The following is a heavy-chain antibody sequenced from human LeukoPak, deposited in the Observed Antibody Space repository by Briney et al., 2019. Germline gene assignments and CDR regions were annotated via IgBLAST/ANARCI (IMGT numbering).Heavy chain of an antibody. CDR3: ASGYGSGSYYSPYY. J-gene: IGHJ4*02. V-gene: IGHV3-33*01. D-gene: IGHD3-10*01. Sequence: GGPLRPSCPPYGFTFSSYGMHWVRQAPAKGRDWVAVIWYDGSNKYYADSVKGRFTISRDNSKNTLYLQMNSLRAEDTAVYYCASGYGSGSYYSPYYWGQGTLVTVSS. CDR2: IWYDGSNK. CDR1: GFTFSSYG.